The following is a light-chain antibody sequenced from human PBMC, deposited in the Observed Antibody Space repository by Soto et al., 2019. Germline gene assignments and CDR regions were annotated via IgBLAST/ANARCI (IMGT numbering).Light chain of an antibody. J-gene: IGKJ1*01. CDR2: KAS. CDR1: QSIDSW. Sequence: DIQMTQSPSTLSASVGDRVTITCRASQSIDSWLAWYQQKPGKALKLLIYKASNLQSGVPSRFSGSGSGTEFTLTISSLQPDDFAIYYCQQYRSYSWTFGQGTRL. V-gene: IGKV1-5*03. CDR3: QQYRSYSWT.